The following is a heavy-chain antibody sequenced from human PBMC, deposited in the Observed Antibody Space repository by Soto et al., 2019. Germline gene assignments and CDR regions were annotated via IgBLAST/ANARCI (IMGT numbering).Heavy chain of an antibody. CDR1: GGTFSSYT. V-gene: IGHV1-69*02. D-gene: IGHD3-10*01. CDR2: IIPILGIA. Sequence: QVQLVQSGAEVKKPGSSVKVSCKASGGTFSSYTISWVRQAPGQGLEWMGRIIPILGIANYAQKFQGRVTITADKSTSTAYMELSSLRSEDTAVYYCARRGIGGSGSYRYYYGMDVWGQGTTVTVSS. J-gene: IGHJ6*02. CDR3: ARRGIGGSGSYRYYYGMDV.